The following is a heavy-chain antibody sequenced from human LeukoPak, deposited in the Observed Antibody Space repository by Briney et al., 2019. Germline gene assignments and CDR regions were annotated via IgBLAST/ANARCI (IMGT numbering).Heavy chain of an antibody. Sequence: TGGSLRLSCAASGFTFSSYGMHWVRQAPGKGLEWVAFIRYDGSNKYYADSVKGRFTISRDNSKNTLYLQMNSLRAEDTAVYYCARAESVTENYFDYWGQGTLVTVSS. CDR2: IRYDGSNK. CDR3: ARAESVTENYFDY. D-gene: IGHD4-17*01. J-gene: IGHJ4*02. CDR1: GFTFSSYG. V-gene: IGHV3-30*02.